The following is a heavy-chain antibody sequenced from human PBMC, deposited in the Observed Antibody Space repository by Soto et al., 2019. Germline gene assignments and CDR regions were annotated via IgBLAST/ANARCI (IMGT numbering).Heavy chain of an antibody. CDR2: ISHNGSGK. J-gene: IGHJ4*01. CDR3: RSFFEY. Sequence: PGGTLRLTCAASGFTFSNYWMNWVRQVPGRGLEWVSRISHNGSGKNYAASVKGRITISRDNTKNTVYLQMNSLRAEDTAVYYCRSFFEYWGHGTLVTVSS. V-gene: IGHV3-74*01. CDR1: GFTFSNYW.